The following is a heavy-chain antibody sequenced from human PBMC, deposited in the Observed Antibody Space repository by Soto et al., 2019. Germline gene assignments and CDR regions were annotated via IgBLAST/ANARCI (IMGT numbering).Heavy chain of an antibody. Sequence: PGGSLRLSCAASGFTFDDYTMHWVRQAPGKGLEWVSLISWDGGSTYYADSVKGRFTIPRDNSKNSLYLQMNSLRTEDTALYYCAKALHGSGSYYNVFDYWGQGTLVTVSS. CDR3: AKALHGSGSYYNVFDY. CDR1: GFTFDDYT. D-gene: IGHD3-10*01. CDR2: ISWDGGST. J-gene: IGHJ4*02. V-gene: IGHV3-43*01.